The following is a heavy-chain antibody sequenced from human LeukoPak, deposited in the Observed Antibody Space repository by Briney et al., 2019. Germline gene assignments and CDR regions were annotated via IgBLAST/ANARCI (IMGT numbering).Heavy chain of an antibody. CDR3: ARDVFDYYDSSGYYFRD. V-gene: IGHV3-30*03. Sequence: PGGSLRLSCAASGFTFSSYGMHWVRQAPGKGLEWVAVISFDGSYKYYADSVKGRFTISRDNSKNTLYLQMNSLRAEDTAVYYCARDVFDYYDSSGYYFRDWGQGTLVTVSS. CDR2: ISFDGSYK. D-gene: IGHD3-22*01. CDR1: GFTFSSYG. J-gene: IGHJ4*02.